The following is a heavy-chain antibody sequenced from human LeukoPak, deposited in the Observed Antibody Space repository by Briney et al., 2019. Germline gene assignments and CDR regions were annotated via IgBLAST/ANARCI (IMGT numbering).Heavy chain of an antibody. Sequence: GGTLRLSCAASGFTFSNHGMNWVRQAPGKGLEWLSGVSPPGGGTYYADSVKGRFTISRDDSKNTLSLQMNSLRAEDTAVYCCAKTANYYDSSGYYYSDYYYYYMDVWGKGTTVTISS. CDR1: GFTFSNHG. CDR3: AKTANYYDSSGYYYSDYYYYYMDV. J-gene: IGHJ6*03. D-gene: IGHD3-22*01. CDR2: VSPPGGGT. V-gene: IGHV3-23*01.